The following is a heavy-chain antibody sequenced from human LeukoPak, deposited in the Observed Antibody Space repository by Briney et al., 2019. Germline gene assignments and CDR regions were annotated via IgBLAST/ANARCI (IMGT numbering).Heavy chain of an antibody. V-gene: IGHV1-69*13. CDR3: ARGRSGYYTPDFDY. CDR1: GGTFSSYA. J-gene: IGHJ4*02. CDR2: IIPIFGTA. D-gene: IGHD3-3*01. Sequence: ASVKVSCKASGGTFSSYAISWVRQAPGQGLEWMGGIIPIFGTANYAQKFQGRVTITADESTSTAYMELSRLRSDDTAVYYCARGRSGYYTPDFDYWGQGTLVTVSS.